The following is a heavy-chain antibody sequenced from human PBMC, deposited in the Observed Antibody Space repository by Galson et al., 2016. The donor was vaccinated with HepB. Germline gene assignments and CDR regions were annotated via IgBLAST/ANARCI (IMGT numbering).Heavy chain of an antibody. CDR1: GFTFRNYP. CDR3: AKDLGGGIWFSPYDR. J-gene: IGHJ5*02. CDR2: ISGNGDST. V-gene: IGHV3-23*01. Sequence: SLRLSCAASGFTFRNYPMSWVRQAPGKGLEWVSVISGNGDSTYYTDSVKGRFTISRDNSKNTLYLQMDSLGADDTAVYYCAKDLGGGIWFSPYDRWGQGTLVTVSS. D-gene: IGHD3-10*01.